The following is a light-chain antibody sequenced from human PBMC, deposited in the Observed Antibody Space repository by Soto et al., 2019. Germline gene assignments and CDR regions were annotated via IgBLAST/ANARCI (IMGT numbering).Light chain of an antibody. CDR1: QSVTNNF. V-gene: IGKV3-20*01. Sequence: EILLTQSPGTLSLSPGERATLSCRTSQSVTNNFLAWYQQKPGQAPRLLIFGASSRASGIPDRFSGSGSETDFTLTINGLEPEDFAVYYCQQYGSSPSTFGQGTKVDIK. CDR3: QQYGSSPST. CDR2: GAS. J-gene: IGKJ1*01.